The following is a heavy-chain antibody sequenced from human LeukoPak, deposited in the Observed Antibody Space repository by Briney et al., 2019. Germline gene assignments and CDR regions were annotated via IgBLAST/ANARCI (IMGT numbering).Heavy chain of an antibody. Sequence: GGSLRLSCAASGSTFSSYGMHWVRQAPGKGLEWVAVIWYDGSNKYYADSVKGRFTISRDNSKNTLYLQMNSLRAEDTAVYYCARDRVVVALDYWGQGTLVTVSS. V-gene: IGHV3-33*01. D-gene: IGHD3-22*01. J-gene: IGHJ4*02. CDR3: ARDRVVVALDY. CDR1: GSTFSSYG. CDR2: IWYDGSNK.